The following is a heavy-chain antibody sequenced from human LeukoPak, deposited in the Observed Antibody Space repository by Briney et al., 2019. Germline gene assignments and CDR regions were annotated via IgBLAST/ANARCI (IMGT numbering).Heavy chain of an antibody. CDR3: ARVKNYYDSSGYYDTNWFDA. J-gene: IGHJ5*02. D-gene: IGHD3-22*01. CDR1: GLTFRDYY. CDR2: ISSSGSTI. Sequence: PGGSLRLSCAASGLTFRDYYMSWIRQAPGKGLEWVLYISSSGSTIYYAHSVKGRFTISRDNAKNSLYMQMNSPRAEDTAVYYCARVKNYYDSSGYYDTNWFDAWGQGTLVTVSS. V-gene: IGHV3-11*01.